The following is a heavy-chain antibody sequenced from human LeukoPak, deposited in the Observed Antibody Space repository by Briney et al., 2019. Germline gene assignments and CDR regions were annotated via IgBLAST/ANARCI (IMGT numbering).Heavy chain of an antibody. J-gene: IGHJ4*02. V-gene: IGHV3-21*01. CDR3: ARGAGYCTSTSCHLWSDY. CDR1: GFTFSSYG. CDR2: ISSSSNI. D-gene: IGHD2-2*01. Sequence: GGSLRLSCAASGFTFSSYGMHWVRQAPGKGLEWVSSISSSSNIYYADSVKGRFAVSRDNAKNEMYLQMNSLRAEDTAVYFCARGAGYCTSTSCHLWSDYWGQGTLVTVSS.